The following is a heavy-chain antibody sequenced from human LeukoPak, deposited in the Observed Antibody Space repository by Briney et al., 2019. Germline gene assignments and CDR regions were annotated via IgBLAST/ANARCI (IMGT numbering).Heavy chain of an antibody. CDR2: IIPIFGTA. CDR3: ARDHWYSSGWYSYYYMDV. V-gene: IGHV1-69*05. D-gene: IGHD6-19*01. J-gene: IGHJ6*03. CDR1: GYTFTSYG. Sequence: SVKVSCKASGYTFTSYGISWVRQAPGQGLEWMGRIIPIFGTANYAQKFQGRVTITTDESTSTAYMELSSLRSEDTAVYYCARDHWYSSGWYSYYYMDVWGKGTTVTVSS.